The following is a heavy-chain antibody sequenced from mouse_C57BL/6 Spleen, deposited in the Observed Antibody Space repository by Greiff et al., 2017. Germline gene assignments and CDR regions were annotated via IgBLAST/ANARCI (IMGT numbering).Heavy chain of an antibody. CDR1: GYTFTSYW. Sequence: QVQLQQPGAELVMPGASVKLSCKASGYTFTSYWMHWVKQRPGQGLEWIGEIDPSDSYTNYNQKFKGKSTLTVDNSSSTAYMQLSSLTSEDSAVYYCARRDDPYYFDYWGQGTTLTVSS. J-gene: IGHJ2*01. D-gene: IGHD2-14*01. CDR2: IDPSDSYT. CDR3: ARRDDPYYFDY. V-gene: IGHV1-69*01.